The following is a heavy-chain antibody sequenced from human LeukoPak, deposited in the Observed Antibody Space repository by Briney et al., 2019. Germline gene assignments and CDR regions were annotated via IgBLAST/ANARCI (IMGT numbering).Heavy chain of an antibody. D-gene: IGHD3-3*01. J-gene: IGHJ5*02. CDR1: GDSVSSNNAA. CDR3: ARRLTQYDCFDP. V-gene: IGHV6-1*01. Sequence: SQTLSLTCVISGDSVSSNNAAWNWIRQSPSRGLEWLGRTYYRFKWYSYYAVSVKSRIIINPDTSKNQFSLQLNSVTPEDTAVYYCARRLTQYDCFDPWGQGILVTVSS. CDR2: TYYRFKWYS.